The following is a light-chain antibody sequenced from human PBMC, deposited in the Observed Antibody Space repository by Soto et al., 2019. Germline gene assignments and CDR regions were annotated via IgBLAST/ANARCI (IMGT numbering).Light chain of an antibody. J-gene: IGLJ3*02. V-gene: IGLV2-11*01. CDR2: DVS. CDR3: SSYTSSSSLGV. CDR1: SSDVGGYNY. Sequence: QSVLTQPRSVSGSPGQSVTISCTGTSSDVGGYNYVSWYQQHPGKAPKLMIYDVSKRPSGVPDRFSGSKSGNTASLTISGLQADDEADYYCSSYTSSSSLGVFGGGTKLTVL.